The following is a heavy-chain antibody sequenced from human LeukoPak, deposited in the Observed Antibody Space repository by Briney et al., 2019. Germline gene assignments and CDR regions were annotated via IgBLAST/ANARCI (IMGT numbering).Heavy chain of an antibody. D-gene: IGHD3-22*01. CDR2: ISAYNGNT. CDR3: YVFYYDSSGYIS. J-gene: IGHJ4*02. V-gene: IGHV1-18*01. Sequence: ASVKVSCKASGYTFTSYGISWVRQAPGQGLEWMGWISAYNGNTNYAQKLQGRVTMTTDTSTSTAYVELRSLRSDDTAVYYCYVFYYDSSGYISWGQGTLVTVSS. CDR1: GYTFTSYG.